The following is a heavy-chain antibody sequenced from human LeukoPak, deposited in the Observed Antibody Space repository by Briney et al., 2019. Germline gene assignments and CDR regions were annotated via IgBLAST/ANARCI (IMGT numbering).Heavy chain of an antibody. D-gene: IGHD5-18*01. Sequence: GESLKISCKGSGYGFTSYWIGWVRQMPGKGLECMGIIYPGDADTRYSPSFQGQVIISAHKSISTAYLQWNSLKASDTAMYYCARLGGYTYAYEADYWGQGTLVTVSS. CDR3: ARLGGYTYAYEADY. J-gene: IGHJ4*02. CDR1: GYGFTSYW. V-gene: IGHV5-51*01. CDR2: IYPGDADT.